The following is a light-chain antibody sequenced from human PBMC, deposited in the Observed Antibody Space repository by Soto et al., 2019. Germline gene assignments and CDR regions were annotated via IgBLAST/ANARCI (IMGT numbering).Light chain of an antibody. J-gene: IGLJ2*01. Sequence: QSALTQPASVSGSPGQSTTISCTGTSSDVGGYDYVSWYQQVPGKAPRVLIYEVTVRPSGVSNRFSGSKSGNKASLTISGLQAEDEADYYCSSYTRRRTVVFGGGTKVTVL. CDR1: SSDVGGYDY. CDR2: EVT. CDR3: SSYTRRRTVV. V-gene: IGLV2-14*01.